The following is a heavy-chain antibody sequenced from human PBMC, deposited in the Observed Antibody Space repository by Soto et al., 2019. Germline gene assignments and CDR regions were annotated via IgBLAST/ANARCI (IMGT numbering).Heavy chain of an antibody. CDR1: GFTVSSNY. CDR2: IYSGGST. Sequence: WGSLRLSCAASGFTVSSNYMSWVRQAPGKGLEWVSVIYSGGSTYYADSVKGRFTISRDNSKNTLYLQMNSLRAEDTAVYYCARVEVSHDSSGYYPDAFDIWGQGTMVTVSS. CDR3: ARVEVSHDSSGYYPDAFDI. J-gene: IGHJ3*02. V-gene: IGHV3-53*01. D-gene: IGHD3-22*01.